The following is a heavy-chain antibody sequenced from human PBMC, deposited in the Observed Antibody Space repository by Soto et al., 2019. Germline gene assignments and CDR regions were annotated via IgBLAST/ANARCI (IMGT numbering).Heavy chain of an antibody. J-gene: IGHJ4*02. V-gene: IGHV4-61*05. CDR1: GDSISSSSYY. CDR2: IYYSGST. CDR3: ARRYGYSFDY. D-gene: IGHD1-1*01. Sequence: SETLSLTCTVSGDSISSSSYYWSWIRQPPGKGLEWIGYIYYSGSTNYNPPLKSRVTISVDTSKNQFSLKLSSVTAADTAVYYCARRYGYSFDYWGQGTLVTVSS.